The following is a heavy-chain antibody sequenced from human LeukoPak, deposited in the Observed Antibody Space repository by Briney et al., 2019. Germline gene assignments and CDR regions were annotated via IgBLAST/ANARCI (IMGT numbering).Heavy chain of an antibody. V-gene: IGHV1-2*02. Sequence: GASVKVSCKASGYTFTGYYMHWVRQAPGQGLEWMGWINPNSGGTNYAQKFQGRVTMTRDTSISTACMELSRLRSDDTAVYYCARGTPTLFGELLYWGQGTLVTVSS. D-gene: IGHD3-10*01. J-gene: IGHJ4*02. CDR3: ARGTPTLFGELLY. CDR1: GYTFTGYY. CDR2: INPNSGGT.